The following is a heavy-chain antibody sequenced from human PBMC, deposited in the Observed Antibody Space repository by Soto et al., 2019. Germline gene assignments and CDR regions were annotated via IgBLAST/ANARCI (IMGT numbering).Heavy chain of an antibody. V-gene: IGHV3-53*01. CDR1: GFTVSTNY. CDR2: IYSGGTT. D-gene: IGHD3-3*01. CDR3: AKLDFWNSYYGLDV. J-gene: IGHJ6*02. Sequence: EVQLVESGGGLIQPGGSLRLSCAASGFTVSTNYMSWVRQAPGKGLEWVSVIYSGGTTYYADSVKGRFTISRDNSRNTLYLQMNSLRAEDTAIYYCAKLDFWNSYYGLDVWGQGTTVTVSS.